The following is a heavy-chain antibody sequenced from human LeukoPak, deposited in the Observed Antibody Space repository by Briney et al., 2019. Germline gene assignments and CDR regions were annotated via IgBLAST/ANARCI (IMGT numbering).Heavy chain of an antibody. CDR2: IYSSGST. D-gene: IGHD5-12*01. V-gene: IGHV4-39*07. Sequence: PSETLSLTCTVSGGSISSSSYYWGWIRQPPGKGLEWIGSIYSSGSTNYNPSLKSRVIISVDTSKNQFSLKLSSVTAADTAVYYCAGDGTVATNWFDPWGQGTLVTVSS. J-gene: IGHJ5*02. CDR1: GGSISSSSYY. CDR3: AGDGTVATNWFDP.